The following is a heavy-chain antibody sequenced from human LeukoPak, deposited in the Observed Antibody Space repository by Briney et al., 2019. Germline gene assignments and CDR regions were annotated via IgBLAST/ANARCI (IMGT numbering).Heavy chain of an antibody. CDR1: RFNIGSFGGFA. Sequence: PGGSLRLSCEATRFNIGSFGGFAMSWVRQAPGEGLEWVSAISGSGGSTYYADSVKGRSTISRDNSKNTLYLQMNSLRAEDTAVYYCAKDKSRVPGSGIDYWGQGTLVTVSS. J-gene: IGHJ4*02. CDR2: ISGSGGST. CDR3: AKDKSRVPGSGIDY. D-gene: IGHD3-10*01. V-gene: IGHV3-23*01.